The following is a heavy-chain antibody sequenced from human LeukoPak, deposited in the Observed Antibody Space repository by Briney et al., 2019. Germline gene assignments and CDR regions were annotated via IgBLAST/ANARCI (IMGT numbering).Heavy chain of an antibody. CDR2: IYTNGNT. CDR1: GVSVSNFY. CDR3: ARRRGWSQYDILTGYYKDYYYGIDV. V-gene: IGHV4-4*07. Sequence: PSETLSLTCTVSGVSVSNFYWSWIRQPAGKGLEWIGRIYTNGNTNYSPSLKSRVTISVDTSKNQFSLKLSSVTAADTAVYYCARRRGWSQYDILTGYYKDYYYGIDVWGQGTTVTVSS. J-gene: IGHJ6*02. D-gene: IGHD3-9*01.